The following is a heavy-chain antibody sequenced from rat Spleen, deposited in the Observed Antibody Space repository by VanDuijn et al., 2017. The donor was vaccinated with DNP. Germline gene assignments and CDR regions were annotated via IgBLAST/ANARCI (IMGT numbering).Heavy chain of an antibody. CDR3: VRWYNSGYYFDY. J-gene: IGHJ2*01. Sequence: EVQLVESGGGLVQPGRSLKLSSSASGFTFSNYGMAWVRQAPKKGLEWVATISTSGTRTYYPDSVKGRFTISRDNAKSTLYLQMNSLRSEDMATYYCVRWYNSGYYFDYWGQGVMVTVSS. CDR1: GFTFSNYG. V-gene: IGHV5-29*01. CDR2: ISTSGTRT. D-gene: IGHD4-3*01.